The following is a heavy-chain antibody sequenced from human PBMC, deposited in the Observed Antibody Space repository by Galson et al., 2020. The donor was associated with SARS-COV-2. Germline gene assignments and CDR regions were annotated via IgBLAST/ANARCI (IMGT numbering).Heavy chain of an antibody. CDR1: GFTFSDYY. CDR3: AREGGREVGTDYYYYGMDV. V-gene: IGHV3-11*01. CDR2: ISSSGSTI. J-gene: IGHJ6*02. Sequence: TGGSLRLSCAASGFTFSDYYMSWIRQAPGKGLEWVSYISSSGSTIYYADPTKGRFTISRDNAKNSLYLQMNSLRAEDTAVYYCAREGGREVGTDYYYYGMDVWGQGTTVTVSS. D-gene: IGHD3-16*01.